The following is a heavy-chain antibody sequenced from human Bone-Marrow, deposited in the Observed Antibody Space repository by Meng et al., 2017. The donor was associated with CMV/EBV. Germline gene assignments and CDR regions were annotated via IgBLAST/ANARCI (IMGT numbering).Heavy chain of an antibody. V-gene: IGHV1-8*03. CDR1: GYTFTSYD. CDR3: ASAPLAATAYYYYYGMDV. CDR2: MNPNSGNT. J-gene: IGHJ6*02. Sequence: ASVKVSCKASGYTFTSYDINWVRQATGQGLEWMGWMNPNSGNTGYAQKFQGRVTITRNTSISTAYMEMSSLRSGDTAVYYCASAPLAATAYYYYYGMDVWGQGTTVTVSS. D-gene: IGHD2-15*01.